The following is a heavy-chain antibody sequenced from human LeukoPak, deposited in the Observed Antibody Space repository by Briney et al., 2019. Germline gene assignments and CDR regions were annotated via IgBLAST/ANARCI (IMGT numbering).Heavy chain of an antibody. J-gene: IGHJ6*02. Sequence: GGSLRLSCAASGFSFSNYAMSWVRQAPGKGLEWVSDIRASSGRTYYADSVKGRFTISRDNSKNTLYLQMNSLRADDTALYYRARDSDFYDSLTFCGMDVWGQGTTVIVSS. V-gene: IGHV3-23*01. D-gene: IGHD3-3*01. CDR2: IRASSGRT. CDR3: ARDSDFYDSLTFCGMDV. CDR1: GFSFSNYA.